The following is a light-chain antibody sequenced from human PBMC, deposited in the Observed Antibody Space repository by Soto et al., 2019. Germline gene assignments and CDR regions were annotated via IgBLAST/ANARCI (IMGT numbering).Light chain of an antibody. CDR1: QTINSW. V-gene: IGKV1-5*03. Sequence: DIQMTQSPSTLSASVGDRVTIACRASQTINSWLAWYQQKPGKAPNVLIYKASHFQTWVPSRFSGSGSATDFTLTISSLQPDDSATYYCQQYSSHPYTFGQGTRLEIK. J-gene: IGKJ2*01. CDR3: QQYSSHPYT. CDR2: KAS.